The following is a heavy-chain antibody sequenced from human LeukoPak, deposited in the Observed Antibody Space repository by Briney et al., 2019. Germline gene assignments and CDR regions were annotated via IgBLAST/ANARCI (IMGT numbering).Heavy chain of an antibody. J-gene: IGHJ5*02. CDR1: GGSFSGYY. CDR2: ISGSGSST. D-gene: IGHD2-21*02. V-gene: IGHV3-23*01. CDR3: AKGMGEYCDSDCSGRICHH. Sequence: PSETLSLTCSVYGGSFSGYYWSWVRQAPGKGLEWVSTISGSGSSTVYADSVKGRFTISRDNSQNTLYLQMSSLRAEDTAIYYCAKGMGEYCDSDCSGRICHHWGQGTLVAVSS.